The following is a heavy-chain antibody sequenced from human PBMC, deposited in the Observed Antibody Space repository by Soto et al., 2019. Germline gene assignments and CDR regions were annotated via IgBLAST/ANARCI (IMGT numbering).Heavy chain of an antibody. Sequence: GGSLRLSCAGSGFTFSNYGLHWVRQAPGKGLEWVAAISYDGSNEHYADSVKGRFTISRDYSKKMLYLQMDSLRPEDTAVYYCAKDGAPRYCTRSSSHLAGAYWGQGTLVTVSS. CDR1: GFTFSNYG. CDR3: AKDGAPRYCTRSSSHLAGAY. J-gene: IGHJ4*02. V-gene: IGHV3-30*18. CDR2: ISYDGSNE. D-gene: IGHD2-8*01.